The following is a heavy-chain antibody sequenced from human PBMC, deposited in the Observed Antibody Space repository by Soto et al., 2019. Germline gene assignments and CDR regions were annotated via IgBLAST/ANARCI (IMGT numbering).Heavy chain of an antibody. J-gene: IGHJ3*02. CDR1: GFTFSSYW. CDR2: IKQDGSAR. CDR3: ARDSGYCRSPGCKGEAFDI. V-gene: IGHV3-7*05. D-gene: IGHD2-2*01. Sequence: EVQLVESGGGLVQPGGSLRLSCAASGFTFSSYWMSWVRQTPGKGLEWVANIKQDGSARYYVDSVKGRFTISRDNAKNSLYLQMNSLRAEDTAVYFCARDSGYCRSPGCKGEAFDIWGQGTMVTVSS.